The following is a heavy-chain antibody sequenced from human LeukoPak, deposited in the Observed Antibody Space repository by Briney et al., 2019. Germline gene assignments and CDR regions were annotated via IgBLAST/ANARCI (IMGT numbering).Heavy chain of an antibody. J-gene: IGHJ6*03. Sequence: GGSLRLSCAASGFTFSSYAMSWVRQAPGMGLEWVSAISGSGGSTYYADSVKGRFTISRDNSKNTLYLQMNSLRAEDTAVYYCAKVSYFHYYYYMDVWGKGTTVTVSS. V-gene: IGHV3-23*01. CDR3: AKVSYFHYYYYMDV. D-gene: IGHD2/OR15-2a*01. CDR1: GFTFSSYA. CDR2: ISGSGGST.